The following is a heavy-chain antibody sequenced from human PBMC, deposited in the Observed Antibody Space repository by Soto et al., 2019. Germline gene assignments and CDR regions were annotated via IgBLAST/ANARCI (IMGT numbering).Heavy chain of an antibody. J-gene: IGHJ3*02. V-gene: IGHV3-11*01. Sequence: PGGSLRLSCAASGFTFSDYYMSWIRQAPGKGLEWVSYISSSGSTIYYADSVKGRFTISRDNAKNSLYLQMNSLRAEDTAVYYCATYVYYYDRSGYPSGAFDIWGQGTMVPV. CDR3: ATYVYYYDRSGYPSGAFDI. D-gene: IGHD3-22*01. CDR1: GFTFSDYY. CDR2: ISSSGSTI.